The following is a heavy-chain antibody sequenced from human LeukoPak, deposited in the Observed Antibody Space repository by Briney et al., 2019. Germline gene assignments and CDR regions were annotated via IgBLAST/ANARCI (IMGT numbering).Heavy chain of an antibody. CDR3: ARPASGGDSNWFDP. Sequence: SVKVSCKASGGTFSSYAISWVRQAPGQGLEWMGRIIPILSIANYAQKFQGRVTITADKSTSTAYMELSSLRSEDTAVYYCARPASGGDSNWFDPWGQGTLVTVSS. CDR2: IIPILSIA. D-gene: IGHD2-21*02. J-gene: IGHJ5*02. CDR1: GGTFSSYA. V-gene: IGHV1-69*04.